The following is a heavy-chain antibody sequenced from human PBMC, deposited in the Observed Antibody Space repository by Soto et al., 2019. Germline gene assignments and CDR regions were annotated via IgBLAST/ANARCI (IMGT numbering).Heavy chain of an antibody. CDR1: GFTFSSYA. D-gene: IGHD6-19*01. Sequence: EVQLLESGGGLVQPGGSLRLSCVASGFTFSSYAMTWLRQAPGKGLEWVSSISISADNTYYADSVKGRCTMSSENFKNRFYGQMCSMRADETVEWYYAKAGADSYFDCWGEGSLVTV. J-gene: IGHJ4*02. CDR3: AKAGADSYFDC. CDR2: ISISADNT. V-gene: IGHV3-23*01.